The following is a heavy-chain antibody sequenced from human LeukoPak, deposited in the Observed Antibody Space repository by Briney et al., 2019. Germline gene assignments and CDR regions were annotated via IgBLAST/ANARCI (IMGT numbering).Heavy chain of an antibody. CDR1: GGSISSSSYY. CDR2: IYYSGSN. D-gene: IGHD3-10*01. J-gene: IGHJ4*02. CDR3: AALRRRGYFDY. V-gene: IGHV4-39*01. Sequence: PSETLSLTCTVSGGSISSSSYYWGWIRQPPGKGVEWIVSIYYSGSNYYHPSLKSRIPISVDTSKNQFSLRLSSVTAADTAVYYCAALRRRGYFDYWGQGTLVTVSS.